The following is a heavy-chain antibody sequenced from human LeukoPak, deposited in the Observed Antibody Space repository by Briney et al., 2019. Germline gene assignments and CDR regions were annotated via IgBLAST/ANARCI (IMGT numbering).Heavy chain of an antibody. CDR2: IYYSGST. CDR1: GGSISSSSYY. Sequence: PSETLSLTCTVSGGSISSSSYYWGWIHQPPGKGLEWIGSIYYSGSTYYNPSLKSRVTISVDTSKNQFSLKLSSVTAADTAVYYCARAPDFRGAIRNRREDWGQGTLVTVSS. CDR3: ARAPDFRGAIRNRRED. D-gene: IGHD3-10*01. V-gene: IGHV4-39*07. J-gene: IGHJ4*02.